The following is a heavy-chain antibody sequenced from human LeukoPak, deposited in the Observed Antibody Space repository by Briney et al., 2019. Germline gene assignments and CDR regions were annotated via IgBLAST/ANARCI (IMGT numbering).Heavy chain of an antibody. D-gene: IGHD3-3*01. Sequence: GASLRLSCAASGFTFNRYSMNWVRQAPGKGLEWISYISSSGTTIYYADSVQGRFIISRDNARNSLYLQMNSLRAEDTAVYYCARVGYSDFWSGYYWDYWGQETLATVSS. CDR1: GFTFNRYS. J-gene: IGHJ4*02. V-gene: IGHV3-48*01. CDR3: ARVGYSDFWSGYYWDY. CDR2: ISSSGTTI.